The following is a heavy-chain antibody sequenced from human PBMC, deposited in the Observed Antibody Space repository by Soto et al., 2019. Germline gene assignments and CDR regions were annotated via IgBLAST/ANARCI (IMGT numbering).Heavy chain of an antibody. CDR2: ISYDGSNK. CDR3: AGKRGSYDWFDP. J-gene: IGHJ5*02. V-gene: IGHV3-30-3*01. Sequence: QVQLVESGGGVVQPGRSLRLSCAASGFTFSSYAMHWVRQAPGKGLEWVAVISYDGSNKYYADSVKGRFTISRDNSKNKRYLQMNSLRAEDTAVYYCAGKRGSYDWFDPWGQGTLVTVSS. D-gene: IGHD1-26*01. CDR1: GFTFSSYA.